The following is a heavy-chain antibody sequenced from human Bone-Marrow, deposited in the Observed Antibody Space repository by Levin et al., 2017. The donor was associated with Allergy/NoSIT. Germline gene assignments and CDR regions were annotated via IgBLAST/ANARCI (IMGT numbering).Heavy chain of an antibody. Sequence: GGSLRLSCAASGFTFSSYAMHWVRQAPGKGLEWVAVISYDGSNKYYADSVKGRFTISRDNSKNTLYLQMNSLRAEDTAVYYCARDPRGPAAIRIDYWGQGTLVTVSS. CDR3: ARDPRGPAAIRIDY. V-gene: IGHV3-30-3*01. D-gene: IGHD2-2*01. J-gene: IGHJ4*02. CDR2: ISYDGSNK. CDR1: GFTFSSYA.